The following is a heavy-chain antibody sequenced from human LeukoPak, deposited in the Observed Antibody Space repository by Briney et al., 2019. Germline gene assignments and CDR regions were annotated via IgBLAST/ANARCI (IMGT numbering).Heavy chain of an antibody. Sequence: SGKVSCKASGFTFTSSAMQRVRQARGQRLERIGWIVVGSGNTNYANKFQERVNITRDMSTSTAYMELSSLRSEDTAVYYCAADRRSGFYEYWGQGTLVTVSS. J-gene: IGHJ4*02. CDR2: IVVGSGNT. V-gene: IGHV1-58*02. CDR3: AADRRSGFYEY. CDR1: GFTFTSSA. D-gene: IGHD1-26*01.